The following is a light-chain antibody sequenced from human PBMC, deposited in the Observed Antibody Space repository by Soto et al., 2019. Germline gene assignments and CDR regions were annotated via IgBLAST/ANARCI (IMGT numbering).Light chain of an antibody. J-gene: IGKJ1*01. Sequence: EIVMTQSPATLSVSPGERATLSCRASQSVSSNLAWYQQKPGQAPRLLIYGASTRATGIPARFSGSGSGTEFTLTISSLQSEDFAVYYCQQYNNWPWTFGQGTNVAIK. CDR3: QQYNNWPWT. V-gene: IGKV3-15*01. CDR1: QSVSSN. CDR2: GAS.